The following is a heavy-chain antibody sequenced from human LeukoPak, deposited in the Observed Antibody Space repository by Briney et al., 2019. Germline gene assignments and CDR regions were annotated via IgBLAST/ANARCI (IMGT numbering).Heavy chain of an antibody. J-gene: IGHJ4*02. V-gene: IGHV3-23*01. D-gene: IGHD6-19*01. Sequence: PGGSLRLSCAASGFTFSNYAMSWVRQAPGKGLEWVSAISGSGGSTYYADSVKGRFTLSRDNSKNTLYLQMNSLRAEDTAVYYCAKLWASAWYSGIDYWGQGTLVTVSS. CDR3: AKLWASAWYSGIDY. CDR1: GFTFSNYA. CDR2: ISGSGGST.